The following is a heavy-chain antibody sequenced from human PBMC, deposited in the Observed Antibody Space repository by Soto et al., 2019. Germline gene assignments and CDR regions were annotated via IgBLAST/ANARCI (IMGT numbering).Heavy chain of an antibody. CDR2: INPNSGDT. V-gene: IGHV1-2*02. D-gene: IGHD3-9*01. CDR1: GYIFTGYH. CDR3: ARDARGTRGFDEMDI. J-gene: IGHJ6*02. Sequence: ASVKVSCKASGYIFTGYHIHWVRQAPGRGLEWMGWINPNSGDTEYAQNFQGRVTMARDTSFNLVYMEMSGLMSDDTAVYYCARDARGTRGFDEMDIWGQGTTVTVSS.